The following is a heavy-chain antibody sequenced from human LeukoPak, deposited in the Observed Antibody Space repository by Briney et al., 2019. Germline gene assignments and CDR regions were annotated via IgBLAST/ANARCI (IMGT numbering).Heavy chain of an antibody. CDR2: IWYDGSIK. Sequence: PGGSLRLSCAASGFTFTNYGMHWVRQAPGKGLEWVAVIWYDGSIKYYADSVKGRFTMSRDNSKNTLYLQMNSLRAEDTAVYYCARGNPTDGTRRSGSYFGTGAFDIWGQGTMVTVSS. CDR3: ARGNPTDGTRRSGSYFGTGAFDI. CDR1: GFTFTNYG. D-gene: IGHD1-26*01. J-gene: IGHJ3*02. V-gene: IGHV3-33*08.